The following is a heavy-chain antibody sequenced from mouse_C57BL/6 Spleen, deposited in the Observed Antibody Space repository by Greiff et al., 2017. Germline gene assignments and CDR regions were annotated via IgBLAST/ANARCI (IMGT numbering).Heavy chain of an antibody. J-gene: IGHJ1*03. CDR2: INPNYGTT. D-gene: IGHD1-1*01. Sequence: EVKLQESGPELVKPGASVKISCKASGYSFTDYNMNWVKQSNGKSLEWIGVINPNYGTTSYNQKFKGKATLTVDQSSSTAYMQLNSLTSEDSAVYYCARYYGSRGDWYFDVWGTGTTVTVSS. V-gene: IGHV1-39*01. CDR3: ARYYGSRGDWYFDV. CDR1: GYSFTDYN.